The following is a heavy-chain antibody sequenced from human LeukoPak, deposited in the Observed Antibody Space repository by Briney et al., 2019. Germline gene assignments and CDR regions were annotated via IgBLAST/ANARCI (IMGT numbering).Heavy chain of an antibody. V-gene: IGHV4-59*08. D-gene: IGHD4-23*01. CDR3: ARLGDDYGGDNAFDI. CDR1: RFTFSNYD. CDR2: IYYSGST. J-gene: IGHJ3*02. Sequence: GSLRLSCAASRFTFSNYDIHWVRQAPGKGLEWIGYIYYSGSTNYNPSLKSRVTISVDTSKNQFSLKLSSVTAADTAVYYCARLGDDYGGDNAFDIWGQGTMVTVSS.